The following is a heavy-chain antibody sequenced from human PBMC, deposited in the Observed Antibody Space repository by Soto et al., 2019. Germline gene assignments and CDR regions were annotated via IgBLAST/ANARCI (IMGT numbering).Heavy chain of an antibody. CDR2: IYYRGNT. CDR3: ARLEGLATISYYFDF. J-gene: IGHJ4*02. CDR1: GDSITSDTSY. D-gene: IGHD3-9*01. Sequence: SETLSLTCSVCGDSITSDTSYWGWIRQPQGKGLEWIGSIYYRGNTYYNPSLQPRVTISLDKSKSQFSLKLNSVTAADSAVYFCARLEGLATISYYFDFWGQGALVTVSS. V-gene: IGHV4-39*01.